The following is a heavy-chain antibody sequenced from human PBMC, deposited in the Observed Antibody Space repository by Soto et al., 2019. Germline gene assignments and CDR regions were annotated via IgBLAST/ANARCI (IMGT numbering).Heavy chain of an antibody. CDR1: GFTFSSYA. J-gene: IGHJ4*02. V-gene: IGHV3-23*01. D-gene: IGHD1-1*01. CDR3: AKAQTGTTRFPTYDY. Sequence: GGSLRLFCAASGFTFSSYAMSWVRQAPGKGLEWVSAISGSGGSTYYADSVKGRFTISRDNSKNTLYLQMNSLRAEDTAVYYCAKAQTGTTRFPTYDYWGQGTLVTVSS. CDR2: ISGSGGST.